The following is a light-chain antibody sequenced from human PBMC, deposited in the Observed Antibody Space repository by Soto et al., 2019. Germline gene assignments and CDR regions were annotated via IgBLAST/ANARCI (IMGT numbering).Light chain of an antibody. V-gene: IGKV1-39*01. CDR1: QSNSSN. CDR3: QQSYSTPPT. Sequence: DIQMPHSPSSLSASVGDRATIPCRSSQSNSSNINLDQQKPGKAPEPLIYAASSLQSGVPSRFSGSGSGTEFNFTISSLQPEDFATYYCQQSYSTPPTFGGGTKVDIK. CDR2: AAS. J-gene: IGKJ4*01.